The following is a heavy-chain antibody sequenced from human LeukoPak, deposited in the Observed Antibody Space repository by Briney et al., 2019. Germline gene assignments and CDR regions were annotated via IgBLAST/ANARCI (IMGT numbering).Heavy chain of an antibody. CDR2: ISGGGDST. CDR1: GFTFTSYA. CDR3: AKVGKTTVTARFDY. V-gene: IGHV3-23*01. J-gene: IGHJ4*02. D-gene: IGHD4-17*01. Sequence: GGSLRLSCAASGFTFTSYAMSWVRQAPGKGLEWASAISGGGDSTYYADSVKGRLTISRDNSKNTLYLQMNSLRVEDTAVYYCAKVGKTTVTARFDYWGQGTLVTVSS.